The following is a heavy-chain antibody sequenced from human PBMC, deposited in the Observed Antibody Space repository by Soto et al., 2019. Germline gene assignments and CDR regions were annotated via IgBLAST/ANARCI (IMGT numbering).Heavy chain of an antibody. CDR3: VNLIPPYGSGRPPHGYYYYGMDV. Sequence: GASVKVSCKASGYMLTGYYMHWVRQAPGQGLEWMGWMNPNSGVTNYAQKLQGRVTMTTDTSTSTAYMELSSLRAEDTAVYYCVNLIPPYGSGRPPHGYYYYGMDVWGQGTTVTVSS. V-gene: IGHV1-2*02. D-gene: IGHD3-10*01. CDR2: MNPNSGVT. CDR1: GYMLTGYY. J-gene: IGHJ6*02.